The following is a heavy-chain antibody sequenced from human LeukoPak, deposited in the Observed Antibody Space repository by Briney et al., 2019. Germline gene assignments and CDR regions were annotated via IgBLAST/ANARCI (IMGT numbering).Heavy chain of an antibody. D-gene: IGHD1-1*01. CDR2: INPNSGNT. CDR1: GYIFTGYW. CDR3: AREMRPATTTLVAY. J-gene: IGHJ4*02. V-gene: IGHV1-2*02. Sequence: ASVRVSCKASGYIFTGYWIHWVRQAPGQGLEWMGFINPNSGNTNYAQNFQGRATMTRDTSISTAYMELSSLTADDTAVYYCAREMRPATTTLVAYWGQGTLVTVSS.